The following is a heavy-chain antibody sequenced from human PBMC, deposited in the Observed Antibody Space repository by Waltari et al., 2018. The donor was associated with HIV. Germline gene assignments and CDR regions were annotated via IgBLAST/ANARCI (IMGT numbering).Heavy chain of an antibody. Sequence: QVHLEQWGTGLLRPSETLSLTCAVYGGSFSGFSWSWFRQSPWGGLEWIGEVNHVGRTNYSPSLKGRVTVSVDTSKNQFSLTMRSVTAADTAVYYCARDSAPGLAVDDDDGEFFYYGLDVWGQGTTVTVSS. D-gene: IGHD6-19*01. CDR2: VNHVGRT. J-gene: IGHJ6*01. CDR3: ARDSAPGLAVDDDDGEFFYYGLDV. CDR1: GGSFSGFS. V-gene: IGHV4-34*01.